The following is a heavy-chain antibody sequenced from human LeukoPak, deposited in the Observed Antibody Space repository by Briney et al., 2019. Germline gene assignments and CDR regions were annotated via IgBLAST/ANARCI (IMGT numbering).Heavy chain of an antibody. Sequence: GASVKVSCKASGYPFTGYYLHWVRQAPGQGLEWMGWINPNSGFTNYAQKFQGRVTMTRDTSISTAYMELSRLRSDDTAVYYCARLADCSSSSCQSFDYWGQGTLVTVSS. CDR3: ARLADCSSSSCQSFDY. D-gene: IGHD2-2*01. J-gene: IGHJ4*02. V-gene: IGHV1-2*02. CDR1: GYPFTGYY. CDR2: INPNSGFT.